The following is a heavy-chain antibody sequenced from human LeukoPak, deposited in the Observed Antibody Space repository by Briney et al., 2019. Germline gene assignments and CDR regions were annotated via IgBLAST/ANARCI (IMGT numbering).Heavy chain of an antibody. Sequence: GRCLRLSCAPSGFSLSSSAMSWVRQAPGHGREWASAISGSGGNTYHADSVKGPFTISRDNTHNTVYLQINSPRTEDTAVYYCAREKSYYYDSSGRDYYGMDVWGQGNTVTVSS. CDR3: AREKSYYYDSSGRDYYGMDV. CDR2: ISGSGGNT. V-gene: IGHV3-23*01. J-gene: IGHJ6*02. D-gene: IGHD3-22*01. CDR1: GFSLSSSA.